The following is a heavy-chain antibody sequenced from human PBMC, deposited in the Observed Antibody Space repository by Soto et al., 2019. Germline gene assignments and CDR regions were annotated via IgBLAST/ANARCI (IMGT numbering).Heavy chain of an antibody. CDR2: ISKTGDST. CDR3: AKSEGSGWFHYFPP. CDR1: GFTFSSDT. D-gene: IGHD6-19*01. Sequence: EVQLLESGGGLVQPGGSLRLSCAASGFTFSSDTMSWVRQAPGKGLEWVSAISKTGDSTHYADSVKGRFTISRDTSTNTLYLQMNSLRAEDTAVYYCAKSEGSGWFHYFPPWGQGTLVTVSS. J-gene: IGHJ1*01. V-gene: IGHV3-23*01.